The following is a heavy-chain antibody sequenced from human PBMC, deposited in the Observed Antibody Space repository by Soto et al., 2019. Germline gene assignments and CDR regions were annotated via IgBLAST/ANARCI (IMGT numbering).Heavy chain of an antibody. J-gene: IGHJ4*02. Sequence: GGSLRLSCAASGFSFRNYAMNWVRQAPGKGLEWVSYISSGGTTIYYADSMRGRFTVSRDNAKNSVYLEMNSLSAEDTAVYYCARESEDLTSNFDYWGQGTLVTVSS. CDR2: ISSGGTTI. V-gene: IGHV3-48*04. CDR1: GFSFRNYA. CDR3: ARESEDLTSNFDY.